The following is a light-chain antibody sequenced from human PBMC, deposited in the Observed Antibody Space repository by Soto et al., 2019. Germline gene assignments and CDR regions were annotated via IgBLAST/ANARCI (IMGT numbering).Light chain of an antibody. V-gene: IGKV3-15*01. J-gene: IGKJ1*01. CDR2: GAS. CDR3: QQYNDWPRT. CDR1: EGVGSS. Sequence: IVLTQSPATLSLSSGGRATLSWRASEGVGSSLAWYQQKPGQAPRVLIYGASTTAPGIPARFSGSGSGTEFTLTISSLQSEDSAVYHCQQYNDWPRTFGQGTKVDIK.